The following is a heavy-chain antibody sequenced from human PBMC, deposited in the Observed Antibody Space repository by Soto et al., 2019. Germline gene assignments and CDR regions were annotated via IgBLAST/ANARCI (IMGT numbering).Heavy chain of an antibody. CDR1: GFSFNPYA. CDR3: AKGSIEYSASVDN. Sequence: EVHLLESGGGLVQPGGSLRLSCAASGFSFNPYAMVWVRQAPGKGLEWVSVISARGESSYFADSVKGRFTISRDNSKNVLSLEMNSLRAEDTAIYFCAKGSIEYSASVDNWGQGTLVLVSS. CDR2: ISARGESS. V-gene: IGHV3-23*01. J-gene: IGHJ4*02. D-gene: IGHD5-12*01.